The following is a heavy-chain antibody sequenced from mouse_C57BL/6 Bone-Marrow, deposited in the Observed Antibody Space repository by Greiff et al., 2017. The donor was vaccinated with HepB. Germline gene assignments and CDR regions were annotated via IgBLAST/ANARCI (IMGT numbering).Heavy chain of an antibody. CDR3: ARDYYGSSYWYYFDY. CDR2: INPNNGGT. D-gene: IGHD1-1*01. CDR1: GYTFTDYN. Sequence: DVKLQESGPELVKPGASVKMSCKASGYTFTDYNMHWVKQSHGKSLEWIGYINPNNGGTSYNQKFKGKATLTVNKSSSTAYMELRSLTSEDSAVYYCARDYYGSSYWYYFDYWGQGTTLTVSS. J-gene: IGHJ2*01. V-gene: IGHV1-22*01.